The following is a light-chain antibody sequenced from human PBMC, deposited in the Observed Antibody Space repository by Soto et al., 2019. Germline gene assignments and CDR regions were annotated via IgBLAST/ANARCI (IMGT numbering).Light chain of an antibody. V-gene: IGLV2-14*01. CDR2: EVT. Sequence: QACLTQPASVSGSPGQSITISCTGTSSDVGGYNYVSWYQQHPGKAPKLMIYEVTNRPSGVSNRFSGSKSGNTASLTISGLQAEDEADYYCSSYTSSSPYVFGTGTKVTVL. J-gene: IGLJ1*01. CDR1: SSDVGGYNY. CDR3: SSYTSSSPYV.